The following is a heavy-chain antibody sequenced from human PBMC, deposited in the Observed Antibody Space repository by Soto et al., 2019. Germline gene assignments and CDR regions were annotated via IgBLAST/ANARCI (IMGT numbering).Heavy chain of an antibody. V-gene: IGHV4-34*01. D-gene: IGHD5-12*01. CDR3: ARGVPGHSGYDICWLDS. CDR1: GGSFSGYY. Sequence: QVQLQQWGAGLLKPSETLSLTCAVYGGSFSGYYWSWIRQPPGKGPEWIGEINHSGSTKYNPSLMRRVTILVDTFKHQFSMKLSSVTAADTAVYYCARGVPGHSGYDICWLDSWGQETLVTVSS. CDR2: INHSGST. J-gene: IGHJ5*01.